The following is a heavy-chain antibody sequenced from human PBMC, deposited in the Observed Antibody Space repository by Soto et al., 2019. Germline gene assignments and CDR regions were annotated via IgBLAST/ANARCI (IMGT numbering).Heavy chain of an antibody. CDR2: INAGNGNT. D-gene: IGHD3-16*02. J-gene: IGHJ4*02. Sequence: QVQLVQSGDEVKKPGASVKVSCKASGYTFTSYAMHWVRQAPGQRLAWMGWINAGNGNTKYSQKFQGRDTITRDTSASTAYMELSSLCSEDTAVYYCARDGGAWITFGGVIDWGQGTMVTVSS. CDR3: ARDGGAWITFGGVID. CDR1: GYTFTSYA. V-gene: IGHV1-3*01.